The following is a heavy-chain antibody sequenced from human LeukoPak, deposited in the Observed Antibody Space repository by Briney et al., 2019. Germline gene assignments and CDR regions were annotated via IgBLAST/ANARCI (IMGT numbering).Heavy chain of an antibody. CDR3: ARHRWDGTFNFDY. CDR2: IYYSGRT. V-gene: IGHV4-39*01. CDR1: GGSISSSSDF. Sequence: SETLSLTCTVSGGSISSSSDFWGWIRQPPGKGLEWIGSIYYSGRTYNNPSLKSRVTISVDTSKNQFSLKLSSVTAADTAVYYCARHRWDGTFNFDYWGQGTLVPVSS. J-gene: IGHJ4*02. D-gene: IGHD1-1*01.